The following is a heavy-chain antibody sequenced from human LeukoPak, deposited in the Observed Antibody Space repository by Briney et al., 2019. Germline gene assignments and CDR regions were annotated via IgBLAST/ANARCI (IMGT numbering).Heavy chain of an antibody. D-gene: IGHD3-22*01. J-gene: IGHJ4*02. V-gene: IGHV4-30-4*01. CDR3: ARDTGGSGYSYGYFDY. Sequence: SETLSLTCTVSGGSISSGDYYWSWIRQPPGKGLEWIGYIYYSGSTYYNPSLKSRVTISVDTSKNQFSLKLSSVTAADTAVYYCARDTGGSGYSYGYFDYWGQGTLVTVSS. CDR2: IYYSGST. CDR1: GGSISSGDYY.